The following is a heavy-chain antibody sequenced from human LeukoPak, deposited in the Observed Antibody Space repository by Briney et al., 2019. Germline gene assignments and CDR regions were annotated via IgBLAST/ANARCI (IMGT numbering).Heavy chain of an antibody. CDR3: AKDYYYDSNHFDY. CDR1: GYTFTSYG. CDR2: INPSGGST. J-gene: IGHJ4*02. V-gene: IGHV1-46*01. D-gene: IGHD3-22*01. Sequence: ASVKVSCKASGYTFTSYGISWVRQAPGQGLEWMGIINPSGGSTSYAQKFQGRVTMTRDMSTSTVYMELSSLRAEDTAIYYCAKDYYYDSNHFDYWGQGTLVTVSS.